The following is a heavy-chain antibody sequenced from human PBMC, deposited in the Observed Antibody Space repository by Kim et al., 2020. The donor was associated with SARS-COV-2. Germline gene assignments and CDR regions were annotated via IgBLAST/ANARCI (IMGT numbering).Heavy chain of an antibody. V-gene: IGHV1-18*04. CDR3: ARDKQSHYGSGSYYNFYGD. D-gene: IGHD3-10*01. J-gene: IGHJ4*02. CDR1: GYTFTSYG. Sequence: ASVKVSCKASGYTFTSYGISWVRQAPGQGIEWMGWISAYNGNTNYAQKLQGRVTMTTDTSTSTAYMELRSLRSDDTAVYYCARDKQSHYGSGSYYNFYGDWGQGTLVTVSS. CDR2: ISAYNGNT.